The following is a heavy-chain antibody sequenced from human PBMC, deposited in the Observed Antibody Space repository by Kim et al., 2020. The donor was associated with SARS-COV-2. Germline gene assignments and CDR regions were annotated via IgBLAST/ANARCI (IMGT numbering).Heavy chain of an antibody. V-gene: IGHV3-33*01. D-gene: IGHD4-17*01. CDR2: K. CDR3: ARDSTVTTFSY. Sequence: KYYADSVKGRFTSSRDNSKNTLYLQMNSLRAEDTAVYYCARDSTVTTFSYWGQGTLVTVSS. J-gene: IGHJ4*02.